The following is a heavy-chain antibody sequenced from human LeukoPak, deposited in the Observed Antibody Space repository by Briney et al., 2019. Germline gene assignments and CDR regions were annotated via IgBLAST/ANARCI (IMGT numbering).Heavy chain of an antibody. CDR2: IKQDGSET. Sequence: GGSLRLSCAASGSTVSSNYMSWVRQAPGKGLEWVANIKQDGSETNYVDSVRGRFTISRDNAKNSLSLQMISLRAEDTALYYCARNKRADIWGQGTMVTVSS. CDR1: GSTVSSNY. V-gene: IGHV3-7*01. D-gene: IGHD1/OR15-1a*01. J-gene: IGHJ3*02. CDR3: ARNKRADI.